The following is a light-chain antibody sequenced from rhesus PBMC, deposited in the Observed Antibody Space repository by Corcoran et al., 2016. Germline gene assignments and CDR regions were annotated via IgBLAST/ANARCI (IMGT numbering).Light chain of an antibody. J-gene: IGKJ4*01. CDR3: LQHKSYPLT. V-gene: IGKV1-28*03. CDR1: QGISSY. Sequence: DIQMTQSPSSLSASVGDTVTITCRASQGISSYLNWFQQTPGKAPKLLIYAASMLESGVPSRFSGSGSGSDFTLTISSRQPEDFAVYYCLQHKSYPLTFGGGTKVELK. CDR2: AAS.